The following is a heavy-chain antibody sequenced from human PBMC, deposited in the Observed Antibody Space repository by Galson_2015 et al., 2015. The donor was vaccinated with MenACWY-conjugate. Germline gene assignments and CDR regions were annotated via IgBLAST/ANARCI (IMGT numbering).Heavy chain of an antibody. J-gene: IGHJ1*01. D-gene: IGHD3-10*01. CDR1: VGSIGRAY. CDR3: ATSGDKTYKYFQT. V-gene: IGHV4-59*01. CDR2: IFHSGTT. Sequence: SETLSLTGTVSVGSIGRAYWSGIRHPPGKGLGWLGYIFHSGTTNYSPSLKGRVPISVDTSTNQFSLKLTSVSAADAAAYFCATSGDKTYKYFQTWGQGTLVTVSS.